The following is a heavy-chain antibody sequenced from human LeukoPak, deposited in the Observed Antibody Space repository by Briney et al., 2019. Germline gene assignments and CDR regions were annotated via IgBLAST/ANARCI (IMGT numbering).Heavy chain of an antibody. CDR2: IKSKTDGGTT. D-gene: IGHD6-13*01. Sequence: GGSLRLSCAASGFTFSNAWMSWVRQAPGKGLEWVGRIKSKTDGGTTDYAAPVKGRFTISRDDSKNTLYLQMNSLKTEDTAVYYCAKDILEAGLFFDYWGLGTLVTVSS. CDR3: AKDILEAGLFFDY. J-gene: IGHJ4*02. V-gene: IGHV3-15*01. CDR1: GFTFSNAW.